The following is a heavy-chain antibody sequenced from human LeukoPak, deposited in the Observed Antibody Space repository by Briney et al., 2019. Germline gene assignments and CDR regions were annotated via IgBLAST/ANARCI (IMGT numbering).Heavy chain of an antibody. Sequence: SETLSLTCTVSGDSLRTTTYYWNWIRQPPGKGLEWIGGLYHSGTIYYNPSLKSRVTISADKSKNHFSLKLTSVTAADTAVYYCARDRWFGEGDFDYWGQGTLVTVSS. CDR1: GDSLRTTTYY. CDR3: ARDRWFGEGDFDY. J-gene: IGHJ4*02. D-gene: IGHD3-10*01. CDR2: LYHSGTI. V-gene: IGHV4-39*07.